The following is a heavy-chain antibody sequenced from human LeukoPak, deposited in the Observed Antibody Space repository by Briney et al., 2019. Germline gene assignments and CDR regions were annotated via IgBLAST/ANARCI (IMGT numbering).Heavy chain of an antibody. CDR1: GDSVSSNSIA. CDR3: ARDSRVSNSLPFDY. D-gene: IGHD4-11*01. J-gene: IGHJ4*02. Sequence: SQTLSLTCAISGDSVSSNSIAWSWIRQSPSRGLEWLGRTYYRSKWHNDYAVSVKGRITINPDTSKNQFSLQLNSVTPEDTAVYYCARDSRVSNSLPFDYWDQGTLVTVSP. V-gene: IGHV6-1*01. CDR2: TYYRSKWHN.